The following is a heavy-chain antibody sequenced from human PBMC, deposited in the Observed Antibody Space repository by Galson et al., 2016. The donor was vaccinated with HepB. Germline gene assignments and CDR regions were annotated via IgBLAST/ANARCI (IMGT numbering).Heavy chain of an antibody. V-gene: IGHV2-5*02. D-gene: IGHD2-2*01. Sequence: PALVTPTQTLTLTCTFSGFSLSTIGVGVAWIRQPPGKAPEWLAHIFWDDNKRYSPSLKSRVTITKDTSKDQVVLTMTNVDPVDTATYYCAHILAYCSTDSCPYNWFRPWGQCTLVTVSS. CDR2: IFWDDNK. CDR3: AHILAYCSTDSCPYNWFRP. J-gene: IGHJ5*02. CDR1: GFSLSTIGVG.